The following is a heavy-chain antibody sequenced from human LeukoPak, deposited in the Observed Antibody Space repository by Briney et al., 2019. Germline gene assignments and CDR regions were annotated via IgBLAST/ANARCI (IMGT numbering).Heavy chain of an antibody. CDR3: ARGPYCSSTSCFNWFDP. V-gene: IGHV5-51*01. D-gene: IGHD2-2*01. CDR1: GYSFTSYW. Sequence: GESLKISCKGSGYSFTSYWIGWVRQMPGKGLEWMGIIYSGDSDTRYSPSFQGQVTISADKSISTAYLQWSSLKASDTAMYYCARGPYCSSTSCFNWFDPWGQGTLVTVSS. CDR2: IYSGDSDT. J-gene: IGHJ5*02.